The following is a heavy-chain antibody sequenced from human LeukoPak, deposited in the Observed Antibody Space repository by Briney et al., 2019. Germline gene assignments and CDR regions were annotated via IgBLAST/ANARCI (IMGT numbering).Heavy chain of an antibody. D-gene: IGHD2-15*01. CDR2: INHSGST. CDR1: GGSFSGYY. Sequence: PSETLSLTCAVYGGSFSGYYWSWIRQPPGKGLEWIGEINHSGSTDYNPSLKSRVTISIDTSKNRFSLKLSSVTAADTAVYYCARQYCSGGSCYYLPWGQGTLVTVSS. CDR3: ARQYCSGGSCYYLP. J-gene: IGHJ5*02. V-gene: IGHV4-34*01.